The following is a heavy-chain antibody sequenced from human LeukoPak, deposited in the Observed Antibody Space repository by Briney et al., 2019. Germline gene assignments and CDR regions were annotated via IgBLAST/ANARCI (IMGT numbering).Heavy chain of an antibody. V-gene: IGHV3-74*01. D-gene: IGHD6-19*01. CDR3: ARVPITLAGTKDAKYFQH. Sequence: GRSLRLSCTASGFTFSSYWMHWVRQVPGKGLVWVSRINSDGSRTDYADSVKGRFTISRDNAKNTLYLQMNSLRAEDTALYYCARVPITLAGTKDAKYFQHWGQGTLVTVSS. CDR2: INSDGSRT. CDR1: GFTFSSYW. J-gene: IGHJ1*01.